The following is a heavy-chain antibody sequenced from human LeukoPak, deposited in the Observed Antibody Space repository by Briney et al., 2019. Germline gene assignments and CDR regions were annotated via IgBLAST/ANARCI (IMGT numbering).Heavy chain of an antibody. J-gene: IGHJ5*01. Sequence: GGSLRLSCAASGFTFSDYGMHWLRQAPGKGLEGVACIRNDGSHESYPDSLKGRFTISRDNSRNPLFLQMNSLRAEDTAVYYCAKGGSPSHNWFNSWGQGTMVTVSS. D-gene: IGHD2-15*01. CDR3: AKGGSPSHNWFNS. V-gene: IGHV3-30*02. CDR2: IRNDGSHE. CDR1: GFTFSDYG.